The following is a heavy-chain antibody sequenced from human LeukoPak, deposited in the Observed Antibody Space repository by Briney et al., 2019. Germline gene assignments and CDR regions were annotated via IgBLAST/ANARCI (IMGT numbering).Heavy chain of an antibody. Sequence: GESLKISCKGSGYSFTSYWIGWVRQAPGQGLEWMGWISAYNGNTNYAQKFQGRVTMTTDTSTSTAYMELRSLRSDDTAVYYCARDTGYCSGGSCSYYFDYWGQGTLVTVSS. CDR1: GYSFTSYW. CDR2: ISAYNGNT. V-gene: IGHV1-18*04. J-gene: IGHJ4*02. CDR3: ARDTGYCSGGSCSYYFDY. D-gene: IGHD2-15*01.